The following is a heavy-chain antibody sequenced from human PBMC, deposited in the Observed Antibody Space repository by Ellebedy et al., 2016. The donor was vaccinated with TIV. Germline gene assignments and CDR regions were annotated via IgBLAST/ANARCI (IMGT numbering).Heavy chain of an antibody. D-gene: IGHD6-13*01. V-gene: IGHV4-39*02. CDR1: GGSISSGGYY. CDR3: AREGRSSWYSGYYYYGMDV. J-gene: IGHJ6*02. CDR2: IYYSGNT. Sequence: MPSETLSLTCTVSGGSISSGGYYWGWIRQPPGKGLEWIGSIYYSGNTYYNPSLKSQVTISVDTSKNQFSLKVTSVTAADTAIYYCAREGRSSWYSGYYYYGMDVWGQGTTVTVSS.